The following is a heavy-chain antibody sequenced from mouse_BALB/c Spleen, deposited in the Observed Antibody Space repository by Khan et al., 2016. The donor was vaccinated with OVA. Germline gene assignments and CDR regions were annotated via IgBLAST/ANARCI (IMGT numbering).Heavy chain of an antibody. D-gene: IGHD1-1*02. CDR3: AKFYYGGVSNWYFDV. CDR2: VWGDGNT. V-gene: IGHV2-3*01. Sequence: QVQLKESGPGLVAPSQSLSITCTVSGFSLTNYGVSWVRQPPGKGLEWLGVVWGDGNTNYHSALRSRLSISKDNSKSQVFLKLNSLQTDATATYYCAKFYYGGVSNWYFDVWGAGTTVTVSS. CDR1: GFSLTNYG. J-gene: IGHJ1*01.